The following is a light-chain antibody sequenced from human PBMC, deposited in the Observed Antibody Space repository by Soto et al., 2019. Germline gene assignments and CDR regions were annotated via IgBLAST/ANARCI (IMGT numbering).Light chain of an antibody. V-gene: IGKV1-5*03. CDR2: KAS. J-gene: IGKJ1*01. Sequence: IRMNQSPSTLSASVGERVTITCLASQSIDTWLAWHQQKPGQVPKLLISKASSLESGVPSRFSGSGSGTEFTLTISSLQSEDFAVYYCQQYNNWPPTFGQGPNVDI. CDR3: QQYNNWPPT. CDR1: QSIDTW.